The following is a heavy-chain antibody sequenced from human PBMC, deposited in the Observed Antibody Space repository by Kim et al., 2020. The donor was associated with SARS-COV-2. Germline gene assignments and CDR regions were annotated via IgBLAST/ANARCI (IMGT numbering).Heavy chain of an antibody. CDR2: ISPSGEVT. Sequence: GGSLRLSCGASGFTFSSYAMGWVRQTAGKGLEWVSAISPSGEVTYYRDSVKGRFTISRDNSNNTVYLHMNSLRAEDTAVYYCAKAWGGARFYDFWGQGTLLPVPS. J-gene: IGHJ4*02. D-gene: IGHD3-16*01. CDR3: AKAWGGARFYDF. V-gene: IGHV3-23*01. CDR1: GFTFSSYA.